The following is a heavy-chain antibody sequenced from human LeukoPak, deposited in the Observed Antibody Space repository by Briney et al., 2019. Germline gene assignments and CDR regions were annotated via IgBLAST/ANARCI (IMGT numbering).Heavy chain of an antibody. D-gene: IGHD6-13*01. CDR2: IWYDGSNK. CDR1: GFTFSSYG. J-gene: IGHJ5*02. V-gene: IGHV3-33*01. Sequence: GMSLRLSCAASGFTFSSYGMHWVRQAPGKGLEWVAVIWYDGSNKYYADSVKGRFTISRDNSKNTLYLQMTSLRAEDTAVYYCARGGIAAAGMYPAFDPWGQGTLVTVTS. CDR3: ARGGIAAAGMYPAFDP.